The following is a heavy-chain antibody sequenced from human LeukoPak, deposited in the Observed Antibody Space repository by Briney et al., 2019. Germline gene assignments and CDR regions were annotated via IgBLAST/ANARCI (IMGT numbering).Heavy chain of an antibody. CDR3: ARAEHANYDFWSGYYRYFDY. J-gene: IGHJ4*02. CDR2: INPNSGGT. V-gene: IGHV1-2*02. D-gene: IGHD3-3*01. Sequence: GASVKVSCKASGYTFTGYYMHWVRQAPGQGLEWMGWINPNSGGTNYAQKFQGRVTMTRDTSISTAYMELSRLRSDDTAVYYCARAEHANYDFWSGYYRYFDYWGQGTLVTVSS. CDR1: GYTFTGYY.